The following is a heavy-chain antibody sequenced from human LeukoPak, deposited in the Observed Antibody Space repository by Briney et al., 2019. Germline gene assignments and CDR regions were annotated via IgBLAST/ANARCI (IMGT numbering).Heavy chain of an antibody. CDR1: GGSISSGDYY. Sequence: PSETLSLTCTVSGGSISSGDYYWSWIRQPPGKGLEWIGYIYYSGSTYYNPSLKSRVTISVDTSKNQFSLKLSSVTAADTAVYYCARAEEAGPMDVWGQGTTVTVSS. CDR3: ARAEEAGPMDV. V-gene: IGHV4-30-4*01. D-gene: IGHD6-25*01. J-gene: IGHJ6*02. CDR2: IYYSGST.